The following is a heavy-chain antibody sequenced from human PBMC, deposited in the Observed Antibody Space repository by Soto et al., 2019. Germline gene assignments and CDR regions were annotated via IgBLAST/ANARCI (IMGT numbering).Heavy chain of an antibody. D-gene: IGHD2-2*01. CDR2: ISGSGGSP. Sequence: GGSLRLSCAASGFTFSTYTMSWVRQAQGKGLEWVSVISGSGGSPSYADSVQGRFTISRDNPNNTLYLQMNSLRAEDTAMYYCAKARCSITNCYVPDYWGQGTLVTVSS. V-gene: IGHV3-23*01. CDR3: AKARCSITNCYVPDY. J-gene: IGHJ4*02. CDR1: GFTFSTYT.